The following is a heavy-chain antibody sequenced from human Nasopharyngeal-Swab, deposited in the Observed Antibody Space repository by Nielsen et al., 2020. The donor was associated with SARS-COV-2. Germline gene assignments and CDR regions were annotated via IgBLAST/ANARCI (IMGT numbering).Heavy chain of an antibody. CDR2: ISESGGAT. J-gene: IGHJ5*02. CDR1: GFTFRNHD. V-gene: IGHV3-23*01. CDR3: VKDLAYDEVS. Sequence: GESLKISCAASGFTFRNHDMSWVRQAPGKGLELVSIISESGGATNYADSVKGRFTVSRDNSKNTLYLQMNSLRGEDTAIYYCVKDLAYDEVSWGQGTLVTVSS. D-gene: IGHD5-12*01.